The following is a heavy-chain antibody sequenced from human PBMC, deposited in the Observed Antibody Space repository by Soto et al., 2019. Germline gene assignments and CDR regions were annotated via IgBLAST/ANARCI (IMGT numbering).Heavy chain of an antibody. CDR3: ARGVVTAILWWFDP. D-gene: IGHD2-21*02. CDR1: GGSVSSGSYY. Sequence: SETLSLTCTVSGGSVSSGSYYWSWIRQPPGKGLEWIGYIYYSGSTNYNPSLKSRVTISVDTSKNQFSLKLSSVTAADTAVYYCARGVVTAILWWFDPWGRGTQVTVSS. J-gene: IGHJ5*02. CDR2: IYYSGST. V-gene: IGHV4-61*01.